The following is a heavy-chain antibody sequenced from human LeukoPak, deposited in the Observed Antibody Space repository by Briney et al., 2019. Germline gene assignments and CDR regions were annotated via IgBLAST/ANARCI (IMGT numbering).Heavy chain of an antibody. J-gene: IGHJ3*02. Sequence: ASVKVSCRASGYTFTSYGISWVRQAPGQGLEWMGWISAYNGNTNYAQKLQGRVTMTTDTSTSTAYMELRSLRSDDTAVYYCARHLDPTDAFDIWGQGTMVTVSS. CDR2: ISAYNGNT. CDR1: GYTFTSYG. V-gene: IGHV1-18*01. CDR3: ARHLDPTDAFDI. D-gene: IGHD2-2*03.